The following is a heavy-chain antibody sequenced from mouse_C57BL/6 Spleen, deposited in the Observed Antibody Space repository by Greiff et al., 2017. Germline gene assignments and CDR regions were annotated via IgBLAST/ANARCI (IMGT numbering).Heavy chain of an antibody. Sequence: EVKLVESGGGLVKPGGSLKLSCAASGFTFSDYGMHWVRQAPEKGLEWVAYISSGSSTIYYADTVKGRFTISRDNAKNTLFLQMTSLRSEDTAMYYCARATWAYWGQGTLVTVSA. CDR3: ARATWAY. J-gene: IGHJ3*01. CDR1: GFTFSDYG. CDR2: ISSGSSTI. V-gene: IGHV5-17*01.